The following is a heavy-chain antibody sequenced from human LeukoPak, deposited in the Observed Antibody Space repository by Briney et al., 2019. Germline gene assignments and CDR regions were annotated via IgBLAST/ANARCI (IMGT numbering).Heavy chain of an antibody. CDR3: ARQGGIAEAAIWFDP. Sequence: KPSETLSLTCSVSGGSMSSRTYYWAWIRQSPGKGLEWIGSISYGETAYYNPSLKSRVSISVDASANQLSLRLSSVTAADTALYSCARQGGIAEAAIWFDPWGQGTLVTVSS. D-gene: IGHD6-19*01. V-gene: IGHV4-39*01. CDR2: ISYGETA. J-gene: IGHJ5*02. CDR1: GGSMSSRTYY.